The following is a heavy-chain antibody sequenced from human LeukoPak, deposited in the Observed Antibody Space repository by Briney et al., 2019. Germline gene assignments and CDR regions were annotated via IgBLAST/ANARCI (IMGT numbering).Heavy chain of an antibody. D-gene: IGHD2-8*01. Sequence: SETLSLTCTVYGGSLSGYYWTWIRQSPGKGLEWIGEVNHSGRSVYNPSLKSRVTISVDTSKNQFSLKLSSVTAADTAVYYCARDVVVMVYAHAFDIWGQGTIVTVSS. CDR2: VNHSGRS. V-gene: IGHV4-34*01. CDR1: GGSLSGYY. CDR3: ARDVVVMVYAHAFDI. J-gene: IGHJ3*02.